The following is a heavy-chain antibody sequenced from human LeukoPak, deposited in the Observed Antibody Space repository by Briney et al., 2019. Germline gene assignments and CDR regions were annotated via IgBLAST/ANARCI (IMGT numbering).Heavy chain of an antibody. J-gene: IGHJ4*02. V-gene: IGHV4-34*01. CDR1: GGPFSGYY. CDR3: ARKGSSWYYFDY. Sequence: PSETLSLTCAVYGGPFSGYYWSWIRQPPGKGLEWIGEIKHSGSTNYNLSLKSRVTISLDTSKNQISLALSSVTAADTAVYYCARKGSSWYYFDYWGQGTLVTVSS. CDR2: IKHSGST. D-gene: IGHD6-13*01.